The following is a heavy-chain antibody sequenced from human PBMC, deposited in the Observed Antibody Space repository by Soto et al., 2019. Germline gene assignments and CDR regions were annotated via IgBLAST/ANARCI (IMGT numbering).Heavy chain of an antibody. V-gene: IGHV1-46*03. Sequence: GASEKVSCKASGYTFTSYYMHWVRQAPGQGLEWMGIINPSGGSTSYAQKFQGRVTMTRDTSTSTVYMELSSLRSEDTAVYYCARVLSGSGSYWGMGYWGQGTLVTVSS. CDR1: GYTFTSYY. CDR3: ARVLSGSGSYWGMGY. CDR2: INPSGGST. J-gene: IGHJ4*02. D-gene: IGHD3-10*01.